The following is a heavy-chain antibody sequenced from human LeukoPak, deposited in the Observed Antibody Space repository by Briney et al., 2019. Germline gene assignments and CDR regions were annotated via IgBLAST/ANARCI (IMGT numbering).Heavy chain of an antibody. J-gene: IGHJ4*02. Sequence: PSETLSLTCAVYGGSFSGYYWSWIRQRPGKGLGWMGEINHSGSTNYNPTLKSRVTISVDTAKNQFSLKLSSVTAADTAVYFCARGPPTDYYDSSGFYYVFDYWGQGTLVTVSS. CDR3: ARGPPTDYYDSSGFYYVFDY. CDR2: INHSGST. V-gene: IGHV4-34*01. D-gene: IGHD3-22*01. CDR1: GGSFSGYY.